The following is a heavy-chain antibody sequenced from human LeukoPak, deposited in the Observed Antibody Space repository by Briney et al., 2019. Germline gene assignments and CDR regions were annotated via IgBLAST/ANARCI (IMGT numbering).Heavy chain of an antibody. CDR3: ATKDWYYYDSSGYYYYGMDV. D-gene: IGHD3-22*01. Sequence: SVKVSCKASGGTFSSYAISWVRQAPGQGLEWMGGIIPIFGTANYAQKFQGRVTITADESTSTAYMELSSLRSEDTAVYYCATKDWYYYDSSGYYYYGMDVWGQGTTVTVSS. CDR2: IIPIFGTA. J-gene: IGHJ6*02. V-gene: IGHV1-69*01. CDR1: GGTFSSYA.